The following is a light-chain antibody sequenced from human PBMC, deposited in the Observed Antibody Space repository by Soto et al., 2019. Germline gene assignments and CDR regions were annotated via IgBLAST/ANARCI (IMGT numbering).Light chain of an antibody. Sequence: QSALTQPASVSGSPGQSITISCTGTSSDVGGYNYVSWYQQHPGKAPKLMIYDVSNRPSGVSNRFSGSKSGNTASLTISGLQAEDVADYYCSSYTSSSTHVVFGGGTKLTVL. CDR3: SSYTSSSTHVV. J-gene: IGLJ2*01. CDR1: SSDVGGYNY. V-gene: IGLV2-14*01. CDR2: DVS.